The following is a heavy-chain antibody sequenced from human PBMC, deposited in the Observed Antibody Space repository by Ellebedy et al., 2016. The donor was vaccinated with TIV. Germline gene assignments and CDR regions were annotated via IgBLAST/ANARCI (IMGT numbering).Heavy chain of an antibody. J-gene: IGHJ5*02. CDR2: IDYVGTT. Sequence: MPSETLSLTCTVSGASIPTGSYWRWIRQPPGKGRAWKGYIDYVGTTNYIPSLKSRVTMSVDASKTQFSLNLSSVTAADTAVYYCARNPNNWFDPWGQGTLATVSS. CDR1: GASIPTGSY. V-gene: IGHV4-59*08. D-gene: IGHD1-14*01. CDR3: ARNPNNWFDP.